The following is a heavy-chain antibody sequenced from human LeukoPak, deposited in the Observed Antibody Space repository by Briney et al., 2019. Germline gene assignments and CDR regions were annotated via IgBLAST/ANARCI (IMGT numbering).Heavy chain of an antibody. V-gene: IGHV3-48*01. CDR2: ISSSSSTI. D-gene: IGHD6-19*01. Sequence: GGSLRLSCAASGSTFSSYSMNWVRQAPGKGLEWVSYISSSSSTIYYADSVKGRFTISRDNAKNSLYLQMNSLRAEDTAVYYCARGSGIAVAGTGYWGQGTLVTVSS. CDR3: ARGSGIAVAGTGY. CDR1: GSTFSSYS. J-gene: IGHJ4*02.